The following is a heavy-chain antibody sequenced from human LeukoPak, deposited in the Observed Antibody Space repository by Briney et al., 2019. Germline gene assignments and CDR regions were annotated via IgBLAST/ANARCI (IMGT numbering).Heavy chain of an antibody. Sequence: SETLSLTCAVYGGSFSGYYWSWIRQPPGKGPEWIGEINHSGSTNYNPSLKSRVTISVDTSKNQFSLKLSSVTAADTAVYYCARSSSGWYGYYFDYWGQGTLVTVSS. V-gene: IGHV4-34*01. D-gene: IGHD6-19*01. CDR1: GGSFSGYY. CDR2: INHSGST. J-gene: IGHJ4*02. CDR3: ARSSSGWYGYYFDY.